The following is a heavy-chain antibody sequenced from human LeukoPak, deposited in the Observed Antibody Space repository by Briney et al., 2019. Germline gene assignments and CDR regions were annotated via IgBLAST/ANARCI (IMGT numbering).Heavy chain of an antibody. CDR2: IYYSGST. V-gene: IGHV4-39*01. CDR3: AIREAVGTHFDY. Sequence: KTSETLSLTCTVSGGSISTSSYYWGWIRQPPGKGLEWIGSIYYSGSTYYNPSLKSRVTISVDTSKNQFSLKLSSVTAADTAVYYCAIREAVGTHFDYWGQGTLVTVSS. D-gene: IGHD6-13*01. CDR1: GGSISTSSYY. J-gene: IGHJ4*02.